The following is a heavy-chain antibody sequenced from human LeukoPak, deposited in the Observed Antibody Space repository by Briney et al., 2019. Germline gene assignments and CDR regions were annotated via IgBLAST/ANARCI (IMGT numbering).Heavy chain of an antibody. J-gene: IGHJ4*02. CDR3: ASNGDSGYYFDY. Sequence: GGSLRLSCAASGFTFSSYEMNWVRQAPGKGLEWVSYISSSGSTIYYADSVKGRFTISRDNAKNSLYLQMNNLRAEDTAVYYCASNGDSGYYFDYWGQGTLVTVSS. CDR2: ISSSGSTI. V-gene: IGHV3-48*03. CDR1: GFTFSSYE. D-gene: IGHD4-17*01.